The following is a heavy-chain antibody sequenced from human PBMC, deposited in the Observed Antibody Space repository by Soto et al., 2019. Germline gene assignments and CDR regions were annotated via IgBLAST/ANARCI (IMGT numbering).Heavy chain of an antibody. Sequence: SETLSLTRAVYGGSFGGYYWSWIRQRPGKGLEWIGEINHSGSTNYNPSLKSRVTISVDTSKNQFSLKLSSVTAADTAVYYCARVRAVAGTLRKAKYYYYGMDVWGQGTTVTVSS. J-gene: IGHJ6*02. CDR1: GGSFGGYY. CDR2: INHSGST. D-gene: IGHD6-19*01. V-gene: IGHV4-34*01. CDR3: ARVRAVAGTLRKAKYYYYGMDV.